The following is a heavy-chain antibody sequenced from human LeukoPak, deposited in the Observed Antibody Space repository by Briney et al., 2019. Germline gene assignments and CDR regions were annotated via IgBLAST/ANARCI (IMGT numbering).Heavy chain of an antibody. CDR2: IKSKTDGGTT. J-gene: IGHJ4*02. D-gene: IGHD3-3*01. Sequence: GGSLRLSCAASGFTFSNAWMSWVRQAPGKGLEWVGRIKSKTDGGTTDYAAPVKGRFTISRDDSKNTLYLQMNSLKTEDTAVYYCTTALWSGYYVGALLWGQGTLVTVSS. CDR1: GFTFSNAW. CDR3: TTALWSGYYVGALL. V-gene: IGHV3-15*01.